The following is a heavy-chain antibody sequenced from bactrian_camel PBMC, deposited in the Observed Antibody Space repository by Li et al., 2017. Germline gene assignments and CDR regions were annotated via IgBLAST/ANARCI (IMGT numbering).Heavy chain of an antibody. Sequence: VQLVESGGGSAQVGGSLRLSCSASADALMYMAWFRQAPGQKREAVAAIRSDLVSTYYADSVKGRFTISRDNDKMIVYLQMNDLRPEDTAMYSCAARDGRCGSSWSTYEYNWWGQGTQVTVS. V-gene: IGHV3-3*01. CDR3: AARDGRCGSSWSTYEYNW. CDR1: ADALMY. J-gene: IGHJ4*01. D-gene: IGHD1*01. CDR2: IRSDLVST.